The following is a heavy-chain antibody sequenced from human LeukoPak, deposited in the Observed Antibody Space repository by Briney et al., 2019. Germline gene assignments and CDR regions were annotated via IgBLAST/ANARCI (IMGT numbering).Heavy chain of an antibody. CDR1: GGSFSSYY. V-gene: IGHV4-34*01. J-gene: IGHJ5*01. CDR2: ITHSRST. D-gene: IGHD3-10*01. Sequence: SETLSLTCAVYGGSFSSYYWSWIRQSPGKGLEWIGEITHSRSTNYNPSPKSRVTISLDTSKSQFSLKLSSVTAADTAVYYCARVTRFTQFGELWFDSWGQGTLLTVSS. CDR3: ARVTRFTQFGELWFDS.